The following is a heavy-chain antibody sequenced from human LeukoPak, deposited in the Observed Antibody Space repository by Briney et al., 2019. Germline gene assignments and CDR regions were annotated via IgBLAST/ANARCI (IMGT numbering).Heavy chain of an antibody. J-gene: IGHJ4*02. Sequence: GRSLRLSCAASGFTFSSYGMHWVRQAPGKGLEWVAVISYDGSNKYYADSVKGRFTISRDNSKNTLHLQMNSLRAEDTAVYYCAKEGYAYFDYWGQGTLVTVSS. V-gene: IGHV3-30*18. CDR3: AKEGYAYFDY. CDR1: GFTFSSYG. CDR2: ISYDGSNK. D-gene: IGHD5-18*01.